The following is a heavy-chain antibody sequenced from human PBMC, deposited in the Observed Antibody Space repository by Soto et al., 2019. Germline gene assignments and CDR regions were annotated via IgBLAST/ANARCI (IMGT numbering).Heavy chain of an antibody. CDR2: ISGSGSSP. J-gene: IGHJ3*02. V-gene: IGHV3-23*01. CDR3: ATHFYGSGSYPLHAFDI. CDR1: GFTFSSYA. D-gene: IGHD3-10*01. Sequence: PGGSLRLSCAASGFTFSSYAMSWVRQAPGKGLEWVSVISGSGSSPYYADSVKGRFTISRDNSKNTLYLQMNSLRAEDTAVFYCATHFYGSGSYPLHAFDIWGQGTMVTVSS.